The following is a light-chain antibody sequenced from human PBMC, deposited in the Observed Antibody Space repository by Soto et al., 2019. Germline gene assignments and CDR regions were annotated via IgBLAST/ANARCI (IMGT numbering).Light chain of an antibody. Sequence: AIQMTQSPSSLSASVGDRVTITCRASQDISDDVGWYQQTPGKAPKLLISGASRLQSGVPSRSSGSGSGAAFTLTITSLRPEDSATYYCLQNHNYPRTFGQGTKVDIK. J-gene: IGKJ1*01. CDR2: GAS. V-gene: IGKV1-6*01. CDR1: QDISDD. CDR3: LQNHNYPRT.